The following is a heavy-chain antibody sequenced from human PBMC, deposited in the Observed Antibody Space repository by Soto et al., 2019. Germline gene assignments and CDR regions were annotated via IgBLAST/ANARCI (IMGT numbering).Heavy chain of an antibody. CDR2: ISGDGVHT. D-gene: IGHD3-16*01. J-gene: IGHJ4*02. V-gene: IGHV3-74*01. CDR1: GFTFSRYW. Sequence: GGSLRLSCATSGFTFSRYWIHWVRQAPGEGLVWVSRISGDGVHTDYAESVKGRFTVSRDIAKSTGYLQMNNLRAEDTAIYYCARLGFVGEGDFWGQGILVTVSS. CDR3: ARLGFVGEGDF.